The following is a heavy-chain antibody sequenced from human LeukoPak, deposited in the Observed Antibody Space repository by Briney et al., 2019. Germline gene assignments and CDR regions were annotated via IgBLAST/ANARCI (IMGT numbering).Heavy chain of an antibody. CDR1: GFTFSSYW. V-gene: IGHV3-74*01. CDR2: INSDGSST. D-gene: IGHD3-22*01. Sequence: GGSLRLSCAASGFTFSSYWMHWVRQAPGKGLVWVSRINSDGSSTSYADSVKGRFTISRDNAKNTLYLQMNSLRAEYTAVYYCARYDYYDSSGYKIAEYFQHWGQGTLVTVSS. J-gene: IGHJ1*01. CDR3: ARYDYYDSSGYKIAEYFQH.